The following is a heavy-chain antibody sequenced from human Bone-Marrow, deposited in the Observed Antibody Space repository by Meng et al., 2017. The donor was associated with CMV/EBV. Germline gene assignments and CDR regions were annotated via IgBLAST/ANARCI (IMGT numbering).Heavy chain of an antibody. Sequence: QGELVQSGDGVKKPGSSVKVSCKASGGTFSSSAISWVRQAPGQGLEWMGGIIPIFGTANYAQKFQGRVTITADESTSTAYMELSSLRSEDTAVYYCARDGCYYGSGSYFGCWFDPWGQGTLVTVSS. J-gene: IGHJ5*02. V-gene: IGHV1-69*12. D-gene: IGHD3-10*01. CDR1: GGTFSSSA. CDR2: IIPIFGTA. CDR3: ARDGCYYGSGSYFGCWFDP.